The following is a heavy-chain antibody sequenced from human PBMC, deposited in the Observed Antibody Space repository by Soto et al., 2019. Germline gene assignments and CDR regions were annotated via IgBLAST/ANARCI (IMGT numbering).Heavy chain of an antibody. D-gene: IGHD3-22*01. CDR2: ISGSGDRT. Sequence: EVQLVESGGGFVQPGGSLRLSCAASGITISNYPMSWVRQAPGKGLDWVSGISGSGDRTYYADSAKGRFTISKDISKNSLSLQLDSLRVEDTAVYFCVKDDGGYPSTAPHWGQGTLVTVSS. CDR3: VKDDGGYPSTAPH. J-gene: IGHJ4*02. V-gene: IGHV3-23*04. CDR1: GITISNYP.